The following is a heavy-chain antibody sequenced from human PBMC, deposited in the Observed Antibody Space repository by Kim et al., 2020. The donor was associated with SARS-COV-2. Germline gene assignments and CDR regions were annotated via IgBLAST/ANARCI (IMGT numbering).Heavy chain of an antibody. V-gene: IGHV5-10-1*01. J-gene: IGHJ4*02. Sequence: GESLKISCKGSGYSFTSYWISWVRQMPGKGLEWMGRIDPSDSYTNYSPSFQGHVTISADKSISTAYLQWSSLKASDTAMYYCARVTPSPHYYGSGSYYNYFDYWGQGTLVTVSS. CDR3: ARVTPSPHYYGSGSYYNYFDY. CDR2: IDPSDSYT. CDR1: GYSFTSYW. D-gene: IGHD3-10*01.